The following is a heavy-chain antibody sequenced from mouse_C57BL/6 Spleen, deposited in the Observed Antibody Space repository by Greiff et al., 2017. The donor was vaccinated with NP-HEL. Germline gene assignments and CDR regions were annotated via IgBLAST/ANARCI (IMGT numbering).Heavy chain of an antibody. V-gene: IGHV1-80*01. D-gene: IGHD5-5*01. CDR3: ARSGTYLPNYFDY. J-gene: IGHJ2*01. Sequence: QVQLKESGAELVKPGASVKISCKASGYAFTSYWMNWVKQRPGKGLEWIGQIYPGDGDTNYNGKFKGKATLTADKSSSTAYMQLSILTSEDSAVYFCARSGTYLPNYFDYWGQGTTLTVSS. CDR2: IYPGDGDT. CDR1: GYAFTSYW.